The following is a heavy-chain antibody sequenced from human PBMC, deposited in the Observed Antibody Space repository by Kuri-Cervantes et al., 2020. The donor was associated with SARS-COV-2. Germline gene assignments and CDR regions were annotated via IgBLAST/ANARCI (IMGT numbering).Heavy chain of an antibody. J-gene: IGHJ5*02. V-gene: IGHV3-23*01. CDR2: ISGSGCST. Sequence: GEALKISCAASGFTFSNSWMSWVRQAPGKGLEWVSAISGSGCSTYYADSVKGRFTISRDNSKNTLYLQMNSLRAEDTAVYYCAKGGPYYYETGWFDPWGQGTLVTVSS. CDR3: AKGGPYYYETGWFDP. CDR1: GFTFSNSW. D-gene: IGHD3-22*01.